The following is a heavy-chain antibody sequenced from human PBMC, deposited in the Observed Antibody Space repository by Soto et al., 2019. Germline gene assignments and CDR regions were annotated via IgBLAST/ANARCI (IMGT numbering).Heavy chain of an antibody. CDR3: ARVSSNAAFDY. CDR2: INPSGGST. V-gene: IGHV1-46*01. CDR1: GYTFTSYY. D-gene: IGHD6-6*01. J-gene: IGHJ4*02. Sequence: ASVEVSCKASGYTFTSYYMHWVRQAPGQGLEWMGIINPSGGSTSYAQKFQGRVTMTRDTSTSTVYMELSSLRSEDTAVYYCARVSSNAAFDYWRQGTLVTVSS.